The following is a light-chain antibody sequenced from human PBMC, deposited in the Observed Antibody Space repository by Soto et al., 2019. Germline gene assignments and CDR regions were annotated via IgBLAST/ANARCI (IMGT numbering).Light chain of an antibody. V-gene: IGKV1-27*01. Sequence: DMQMTQSPSSLSASVGDRVTITCRACQGISNYLAWYQQRPGEVPKVLIYAASTLQSGVPSRFSGSGSGTEFTLTISSLQPEDVATYYCQKYNSALPTFGQGTKVDIK. J-gene: IGKJ1*01. CDR1: QGISNY. CDR2: AAS. CDR3: QKYNSALPT.